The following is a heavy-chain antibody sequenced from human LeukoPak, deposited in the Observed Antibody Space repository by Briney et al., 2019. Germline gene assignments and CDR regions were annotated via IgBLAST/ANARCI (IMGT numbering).Heavy chain of an antibody. CDR2: AYYNGET. CDR3: ARDSRYDSSGHAP. J-gene: IGHJ5*02. Sequence: SETLSLTCGVSGGSFSGYYWAWIRQPPGKGLEWIGSAYYNGETYYNPSLKSRVTISVDTSKSQFSLKLSSVTAADTAVYFCARDSRYDSSGHAPWGQGSLVTVSS. V-gene: IGHV4-39*07. CDR1: GGSFSGYY. D-gene: IGHD3-22*01.